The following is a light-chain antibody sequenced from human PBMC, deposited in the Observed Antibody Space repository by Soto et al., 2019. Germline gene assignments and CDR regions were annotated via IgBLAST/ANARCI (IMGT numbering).Light chain of an antibody. Sequence: YEQSRPVSESRAPGQTAKNSYTGDKIGSKIVHWYKQRPGQAPVAVVFDATDRPSGIPDRISASRSGDTATLTISRVDAGHEADYYCQEWASTAEFFVFGSGTKVTVL. V-gene: IGLV3-21*02. CDR3: QEWASTAEFFV. J-gene: IGLJ1*01. CDR2: DAT. CDR1: KIGSKI.